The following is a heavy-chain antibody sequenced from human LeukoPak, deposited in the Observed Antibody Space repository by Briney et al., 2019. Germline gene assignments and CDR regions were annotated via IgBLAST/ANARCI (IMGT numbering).Heavy chain of an antibody. CDR1: GFTFSSYS. CDR2: ISSSSSYI. V-gene: IGHV3-21*04. Sequence: PGGSLRLSCAASGFTFSSYSMNWVRQAPGKGLEWVSSISSSSSYIYYADSVKGRFTISRDNAKNTLYLQMNSLRAEDTAVYYCARVRWSYYGSGSYLDYWGQGTLVTVSS. D-gene: IGHD3-10*01. J-gene: IGHJ4*02. CDR3: ARVRWSYYGSGSYLDY.